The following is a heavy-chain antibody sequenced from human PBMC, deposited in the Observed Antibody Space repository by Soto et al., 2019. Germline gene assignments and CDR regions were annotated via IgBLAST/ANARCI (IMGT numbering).Heavy chain of an antibody. V-gene: IGHV4-4*02. CDR2: IYHSGST. D-gene: IGHD3-10*01. CDR3: ARAPHHPLRTLMVRGVQDWYFDL. J-gene: IGHJ2*01. Sequence: QVQLQESGPGLVKPSGTLSLTCAVSSGSISSSNWWSWVRQPPGKGLEWIGEIYHSGSTNYNPSLKSRVTISVDKSKNQFSLKLSSVTAADTAVYYCARAPHHPLRTLMVRGVQDWYFDLWGRGTLVTVSS. CDR1: SGSISSSNW.